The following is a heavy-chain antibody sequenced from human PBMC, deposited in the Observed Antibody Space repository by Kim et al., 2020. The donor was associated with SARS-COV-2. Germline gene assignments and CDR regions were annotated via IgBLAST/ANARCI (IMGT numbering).Heavy chain of an antibody. CDR2: INAGNGNT. CDR1: GYTFTSYA. CDR3: ARVSWLLWFGELLPADDAFVL. J-gene: IGHJ3*01. D-gene: IGHD3-10*01. Sequence: ASVKVSCKASGYTFTSYAMHWVRQAPGQRLEWMGWINAGNGNTKYSQKFQGRVTITRDTSASTAYMELSSLRSEDTAVYYCARVSWLLWFGELLPADDAFVLWGQGTMVTVSS. V-gene: IGHV1-3*01.